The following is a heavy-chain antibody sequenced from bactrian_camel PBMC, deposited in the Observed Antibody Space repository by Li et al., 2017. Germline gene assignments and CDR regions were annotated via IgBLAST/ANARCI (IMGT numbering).Heavy chain of an antibody. D-gene: IGHD1*01. V-gene: IGHV3S28*01. J-gene: IGHJ4*01. CDR1: GYTYSSVC. CDR3: AIGLHLEAMGSWADADFEY. CDR2: IDTDGTTT. Sequence: SGGGSVQAGGSLRLSCTASGYTYSSVCLAWFRQAPGKEREGVAAIDTDGTTTYSDSVKDRFTISQDNAKNTLYLQMNSLKPEDTAMYYCAIGLHLEAMGSWADADFEYWGQGTQVTVS.